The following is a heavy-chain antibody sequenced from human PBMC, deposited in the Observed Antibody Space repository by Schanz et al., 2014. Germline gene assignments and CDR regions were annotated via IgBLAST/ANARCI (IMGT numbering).Heavy chain of an antibody. CDR3: ARGRGFYDY. Sequence: QVQLVQSGAEVKKPGASVKVSCKASGYTFTSYGISWVRQAPGQGLEWMGKIIPVLNTATYAQRFQGRVSITADTSTNTAYMELSSLTAEDTAVHYCARGRGFYDYWGQGTLVTVSS. J-gene: IGHJ4*02. CDR1: GYTFTSYG. CDR2: IIPVLNTA. D-gene: IGHD3-10*01. V-gene: IGHV1-69*04.